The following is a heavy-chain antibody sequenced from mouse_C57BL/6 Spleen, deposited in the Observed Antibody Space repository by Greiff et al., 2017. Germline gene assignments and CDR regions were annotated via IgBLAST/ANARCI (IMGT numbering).Heavy chain of an antibody. CDR1: GYTFTSYW. CDR2: IDPSDSYT. CDR3: AMCITTVDDYCDY. V-gene: IGHV1-59*01. D-gene: IGHD1-1*01. J-gene: IGHJ2*01. Sequence: QVQLQQPGAELVRPGTSVKLSCKASGYTFTSYWMHWVKQRPGQGLEWIGVIDPSDSYTNYNQKFKGKATLTVDTSSSTAYMQLSSLTSEDSAVYYCAMCITTVDDYCDYWGQGTTLTVSS.